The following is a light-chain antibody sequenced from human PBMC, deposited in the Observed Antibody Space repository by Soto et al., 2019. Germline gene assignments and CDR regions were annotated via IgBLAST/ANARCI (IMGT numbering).Light chain of an antibody. CDR1: SSNIGNNY. Sequence: QSVLTQPPSVSAAPGQKVTISCSGSSSNIGNNYVSWYQQLPGTAPKLLIYDNNKRPAGIPDRFSGSKSGRSATLGITGLQTGDEAEYYCGTWYSSLSAVVFGGGTKLTVL. V-gene: IGLV1-51*01. J-gene: IGLJ2*01. CDR2: DNN. CDR3: GTWYSSLSAVV.